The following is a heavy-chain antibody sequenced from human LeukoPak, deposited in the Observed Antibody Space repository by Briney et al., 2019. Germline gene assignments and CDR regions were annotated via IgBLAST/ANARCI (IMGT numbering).Heavy chain of an antibody. CDR1: GFTFSSYG. CDR3: AKDPLGYCSGGSCY. Sequence: PGGSLRLSCAASGFTFSSYGMHWVRQAPGKGLEWVAFIQYDESNKYYADSVKGRFTISRDNSKNTLYLQMSSLRAEDTAVYYCAKDPLGYCSGGSCYWGQGTLVTVSS. J-gene: IGHJ4*02. V-gene: IGHV3-30*02. D-gene: IGHD2-15*01. CDR2: IQYDESNK.